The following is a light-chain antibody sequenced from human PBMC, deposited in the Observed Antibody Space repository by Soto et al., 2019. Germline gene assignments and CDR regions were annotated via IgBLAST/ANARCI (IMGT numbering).Light chain of an antibody. J-gene: IGKJ1*01. CDR3: QQYNSWPPWA. V-gene: IGKV3-15*01. Sequence: EIVMTQSPATLSVSPGERATLSCRASQSVSTNLAWYQQTPGQAPRLLIYGASTRATDIPARFSGSGSGTEFTLTISSLQSEDVAVYYCQQYNSWPPWAFGQGTKVEI. CDR1: QSVSTN. CDR2: GAS.